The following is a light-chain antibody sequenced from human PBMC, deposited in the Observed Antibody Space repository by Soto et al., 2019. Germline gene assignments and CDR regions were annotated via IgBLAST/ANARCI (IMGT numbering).Light chain of an antibody. CDR3: QQYGSSPFT. J-gene: IGKJ4*01. V-gene: IGKV3-20*01. CDR1: QSVTTSY. CDR2: GAS. Sequence: EIVLTQSPGTLSLSPGERATLSCRASQSVTTSYLAWYQHKPGQAPRLLIYGASRRATGIPDRFSGGGSGTDFTLTISRLEPEDFAVYYCQQYGSSPFTLGGGTKVDIK.